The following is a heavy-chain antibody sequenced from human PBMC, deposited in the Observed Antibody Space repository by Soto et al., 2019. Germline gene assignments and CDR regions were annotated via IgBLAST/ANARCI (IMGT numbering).Heavy chain of an antibody. J-gene: IGHJ6*03. D-gene: IGHD2-15*01. Sequence: GGSLRLFCAASGFTFSSYSMSWVRQAPGKGLEWVSAICDDGSNKYYADSVKGRFTISRDNSKNTLYLQMNSLRAEDTAVYYCAKEPLGYCSGRSCHGSWYYYYYMDVWGKGTTVTVSS. CDR1: GFTFSSYS. CDR3: AKEPLGYCSGRSCHGSWYYYYYMDV. CDR2: ICDDGSNK. V-gene: IGHV3-23*01.